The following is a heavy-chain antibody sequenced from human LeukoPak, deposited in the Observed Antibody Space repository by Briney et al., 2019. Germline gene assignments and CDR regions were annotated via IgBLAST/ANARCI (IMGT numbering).Heavy chain of an antibody. Sequence: ASVKVSCKASGYTFTGYYMHWVRQAPGQGLEWMGWINPNSGGTNYAQKFRGRVAMTRDTSISTAYMELSRLRSDDTAVYYCARAVPAALQQDYYYYYGMDVWGQGTTVTVSS. V-gene: IGHV1-2*02. CDR3: ARAVPAALQQDYYYYYGMDV. J-gene: IGHJ6*02. CDR1: GYTFTGYY. D-gene: IGHD2-2*01. CDR2: INPNSGGT.